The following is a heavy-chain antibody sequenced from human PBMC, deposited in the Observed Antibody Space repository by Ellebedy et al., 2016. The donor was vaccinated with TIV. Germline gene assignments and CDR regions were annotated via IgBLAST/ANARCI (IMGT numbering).Heavy chain of an antibody. J-gene: IGHJ5*02. CDR2: IKSDGSST. D-gene: IGHD4-11*01. V-gene: IGHV3-74*01. CDR3: ARDRGDYSISGP. CDR1: GFTFGGYW. Sequence: GGSLRLSXVASGFTFGGYWMHWVRQAPGNKLVWVSRIKSDGSSTTYADSVKGRFTTSRDNARNTLYLQMNSLRGEDTAVYFCARDRGDYSISGPWGQGTLVTVSS.